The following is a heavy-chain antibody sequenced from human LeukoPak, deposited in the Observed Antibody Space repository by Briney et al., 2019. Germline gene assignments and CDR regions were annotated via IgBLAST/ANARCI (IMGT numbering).Heavy chain of an antibody. CDR2: IKQDGSEK. CDR3: ARPIRRGYSDFHRGIDAFDI. J-gene: IGHJ3*02. V-gene: IGHV3-7*03. Sequence: PGGSLRLSCAASGFTFSSYWMSWVRQAPGKGLEWVANIKQDGSEKYYVDSVKGRFTISRDNAKNSLYLQMNSLRAEDTAVYYCARPIRRGYSDFHRGIDAFDIWGQGTMVTVSS. CDR1: GFTFSSYW. D-gene: IGHD5-18*01.